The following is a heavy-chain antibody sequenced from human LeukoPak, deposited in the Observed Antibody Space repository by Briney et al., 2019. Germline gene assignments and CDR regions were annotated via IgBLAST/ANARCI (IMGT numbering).Heavy chain of an antibody. CDR2: IRPEGSDK. J-gene: IGHJ4*02. CDR3: ARVPAAAGNYFDY. Sequence: GGSLRLSCAASGFTLTNYWMGWVRQAPGKGLEWVANIRPEGSDKYYVDSVKGRFTISRDNAKNSLYLQMNSLRAEDTAVYNCARVPAAAGNYFDYWGQGTLVTVSS. V-gene: IGHV3-7*03. D-gene: IGHD6-13*01. CDR1: GFTLTNYW.